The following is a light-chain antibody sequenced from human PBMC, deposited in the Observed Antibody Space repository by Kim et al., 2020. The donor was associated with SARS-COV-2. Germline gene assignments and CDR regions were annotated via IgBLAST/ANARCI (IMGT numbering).Light chain of an antibody. Sequence: GQSIPISCTGTNSDVGGYNFVSWYQQHPGKVPKLILYDVINRPSGISPRFSGSKSGNTASLTISGLQADDEADYYCSSYTSSNTLVFGTGTKVTVL. V-gene: IGLV2-14*03. CDR2: DVI. CDR3: SSYTSSNTLV. CDR1: NSDVGGYNF. J-gene: IGLJ1*01.